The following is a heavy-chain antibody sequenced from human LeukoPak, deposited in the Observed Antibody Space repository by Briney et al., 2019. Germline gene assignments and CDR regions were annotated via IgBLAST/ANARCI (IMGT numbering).Heavy chain of an antibody. CDR3: ARDGRFHGGAFDI. J-gene: IGHJ3*02. V-gene: IGHV3-48*03. CDR2: ISSSGSTI. Sequence: GGSLRLSCAASGFTFSSYEMNWVRQAPGEGLEWVSYISSSGSTIYYADSVKGRFTISRDNAKNSLYLQMNSLRAEDTAVYYCARDGRFHGGAFDIWGQGTMVTVSS. D-gene: IGHD2-15*01. CDR1: GFTFSSYE.